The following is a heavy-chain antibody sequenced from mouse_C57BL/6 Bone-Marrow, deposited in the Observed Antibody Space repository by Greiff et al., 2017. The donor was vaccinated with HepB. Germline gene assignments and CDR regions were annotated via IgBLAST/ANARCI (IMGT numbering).Heavy chain of an antibody. CDR3: ARRGGSSYWYFDV. D-gene: IGHD1-1*01. V-gene: IGHV15-2*01. CDR2: ILPSIGRT. Sequence: QVQLKESGSELRSPGSSVKLSCKDFDSEVFPIAYMSWVRQKPGHGFEWIGGILPSIGRTIYGEKFEDKATLDADTLSNTAYLELNSLTSEDSAIYYCARRGGSSYWYFDVWGTGTTVTVSS. CDR1: DSEVFPIAY. J-gene: IGHJ1*03.